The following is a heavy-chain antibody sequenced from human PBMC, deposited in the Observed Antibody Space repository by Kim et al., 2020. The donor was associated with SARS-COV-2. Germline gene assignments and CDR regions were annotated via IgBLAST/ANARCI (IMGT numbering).Heavy chain of an antibody. CDR3: ARGVLPGY. D-gene: IGHD3-10*01. CDR1: GFTFSTYW. CDR2: IKRDGSEN. Sequence: GGSLRLSCAASGFTFSTYWMTWVRQAPGKGLEWVANIKRDGSENNYVDSVKGRFTISRDNAKNTLYLQMNSLRPEDTAVYYCARGVLPGYWGQGTLAT. J-gene: IGHJ4*02. V-gene: IGHV3-7*01.